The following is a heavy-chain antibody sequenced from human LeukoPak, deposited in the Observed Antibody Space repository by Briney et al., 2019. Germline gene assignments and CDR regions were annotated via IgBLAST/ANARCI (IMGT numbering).Heavy chain of an antibody. CDR2: IIPIFGTA. CDR1: GGTFSSYA. V-gene: IGHV1-69*06. Sequence: SVKVSCNASGGTFSSYAISWVRQAPGQGLEWMGGIIPIFGTANYAQKFQGRVTITADKSTSTAYMELSSLRSEDTAVYYCARTPSFQAAASPFDYWGQGTLVTVSS. CDR3: ARTPSFQAAASPFDY. J-gene: IGHJ4*02. D-gene: IGHD6-13*01.